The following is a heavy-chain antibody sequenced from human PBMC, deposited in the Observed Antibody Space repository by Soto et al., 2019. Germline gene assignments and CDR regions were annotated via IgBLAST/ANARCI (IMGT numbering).Heavy chain of an antibody. CDR2: FYSSGSI. CDR3: ARMYSSGSGWFHP. Sequence: KTSETLSLTCFVSGYFIGAGGYYWSWIRHHPGKGLEWIGSFYSSGSIIYNPSLRSRVSISGDMSTNQFSMSLTSVTGADTARYYCARMYSSGSGWFHPWGQGTLVTVSS. V-gene: IGHV4-31*02. D-gene: IGHD6-19*01. CDR1: GYFIGAGGYY. J-gene: IGHJ5*02.